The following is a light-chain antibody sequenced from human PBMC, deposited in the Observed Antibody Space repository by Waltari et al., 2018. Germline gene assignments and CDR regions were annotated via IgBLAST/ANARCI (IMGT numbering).Light chain of an antibody. CDR2: DAS. J-gene: IGKJ2*01. Sequence: EIVLTQSPGTLSLFPGQRATLSCRASQTVSSNYLAWYQQKPGQAPRLLIHDASSRATGIPDRFSGSGSGTDFTLTISGLEAEDFAVYFCQHYSSAPNTFGQGTRLEIK. CDR1: QTVSSNY. V-gene: IGKV3-20*01. CDR3: QHYSSAPNT.